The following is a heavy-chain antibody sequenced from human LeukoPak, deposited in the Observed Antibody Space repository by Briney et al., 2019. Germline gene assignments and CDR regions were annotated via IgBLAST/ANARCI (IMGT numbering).Heavy chain of an antibody. CDR3: ARDSCSSTSCWGYYYYYMDV. D-gene: IGHD2-2*01. Sequence: GGSLRLSCAASGFTFSDYYMSWIRQAPGKGLEWVSYISSSGSTIYYADSVKGRFTISRDNAKNSLYLQMNSLRAEDTAVYYCARDSCSSTSCWGYYYYYMDVWGKGPRSPSP. J-gene: IGHJ6*03. V-gene: IGHV3-11*04. CDR2: ISSSGSTI. CDR1: GFTFSDYY.